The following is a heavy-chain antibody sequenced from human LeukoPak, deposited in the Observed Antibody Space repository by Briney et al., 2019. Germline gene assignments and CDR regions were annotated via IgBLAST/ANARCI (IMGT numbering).Heavy chain of an antibody. D-gene: IGHD4-17*01. J-gene: IGHJ6*02. CDR1: GGSFSGYY. CDR2: INHDGST. CDR3: ASWTVTTYYYYYAMDV. V-gene: IGHV4-34*01. Sequence: SETLSLTCAVYGGSFSGYYWSWIRQPPGKGLEWVRQINHDGSTNYHPSLKSRVTISVDTSRNQFSLKLSSVTAADTAVYYCASWTVTTYYYYYAMDVWGQGTTVTVSS.